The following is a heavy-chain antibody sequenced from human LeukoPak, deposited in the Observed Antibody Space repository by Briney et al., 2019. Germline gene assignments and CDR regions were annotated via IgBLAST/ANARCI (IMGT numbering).Heavy chain of an antibody. D-gene: IGHD5-18*01. CDR1: GFTFSSYW. CDR2: IKQDGSEK. CDR3: ARGGYSYYMDV. Sequence: GGPLRLSCAASGFTFSSYWMSWVRQAPGKGLEWVANIKQDGSEKYYVDSVKGRFTISRDNAKNSLYLQMNSLRAEDTAVYYCARGGYSYYMDVWGKGTTVTVSS. J-gene: IGHJ6*03. V-gene: IGHV3-7*01.